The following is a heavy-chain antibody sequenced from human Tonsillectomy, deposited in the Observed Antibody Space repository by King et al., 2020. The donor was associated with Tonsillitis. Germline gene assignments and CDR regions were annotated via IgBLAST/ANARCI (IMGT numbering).Heavy chain of an antibody. CDR2: ISYDGSNK. D-gene: IGHD2-21*02. CDR3: ANAIVVVTANPTLFDY. V-gene: IGHV3-30*18. J-gene: IGHJ4*02. Sequence: VQLVESGGGVVQPGRSLRLSCAASGFTFSSYGMHWVRQAPGKGLEWVAVISYDGSNKYYADSVKGRFTISRDNSKNTLYLQMNSLRAEDTAVYYCANAIVVVTANPTLFDYWGQGTLVTVSS. CDR1: GFTFSSYG.